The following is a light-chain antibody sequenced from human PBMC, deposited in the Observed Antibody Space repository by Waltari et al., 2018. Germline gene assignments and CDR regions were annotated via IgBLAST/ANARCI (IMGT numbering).Light chain of an antibody. CDR1: QSVSSD. Sequence: EIVMTQSPATLSVSPGERATLSCRASQSVSSDLAWYQQKPGQAPRLLCYGASTRATGIPARFSGSGSGTDFTLSISSLQSEDFALYYCQQYNDWPKITFGQGTRLEIK. CDR3: QQYNDWPKIT. CDR2: GAS. J-gene: IGKJ5*01. V-gene: IGKV3-15*01.